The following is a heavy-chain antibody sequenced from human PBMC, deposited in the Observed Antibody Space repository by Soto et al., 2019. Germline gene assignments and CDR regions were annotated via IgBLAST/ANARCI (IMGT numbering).Heavy chain of an antibody. CDR1: GGSISSSTYY. D-gene: IGHD4-17*01. Sequence: QVQLQESGPGLVKPSETLSLTCTVSGGSISSSTYYWGWNRQPPGKGLEWIGFIYYSGSAYYNPSLKSRVTISIDTSKNQFSLKLTSVTAADTAVFYCARHGVDYGDYASYYYYGMDVWGRGTTVTVSS. J-gene: IGHJ6*02. CDR3: ARHGVDYGDYASYYYYGMDV. CDR2: IYYSGSA. V-gene: IGHV4-39*01.